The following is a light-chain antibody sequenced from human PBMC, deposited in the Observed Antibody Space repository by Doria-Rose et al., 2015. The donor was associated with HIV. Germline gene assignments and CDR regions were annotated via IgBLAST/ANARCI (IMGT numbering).Light chain of an antibody. CDR3: HQYGTSWT. V-gene: IGKV3-20*01. CDR2: DGS. J-gene: IGKJ1*01. CDR1: QSFSSTY. Sequence: TQSPGTLSLSPGERATLSCRASQSFSSTYLAWYQQKPGQAHSLLIYDGSTRATGIPDRFSASGSGTDSTLTINRLEPEDFALYYCHQYGTSWTFGRGTKVEI.